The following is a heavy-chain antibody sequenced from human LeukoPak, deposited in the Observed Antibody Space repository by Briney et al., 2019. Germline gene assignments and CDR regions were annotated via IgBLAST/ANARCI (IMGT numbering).Heavy chain of an antibody. J-gene: IGHJ4*02. CDR1: GGSISSSSYY. D-gene: IGHD1-26*01. V-gene: IGHV4-39*07. CDR3: ASTNHIVGDEISPAKAYYFDY. Sequence: SETLSLTCTVSGGSISSSSYYWGWIRQPPGKGLEWIGSIYHSGSTNYNPSLKSRVTISVDKSKNQFSLKLSSVTAADTAVYYCASTNHIVGDEISPAKAYYFDYWGQGTLVTVSS. CDR2: IYHSGST.